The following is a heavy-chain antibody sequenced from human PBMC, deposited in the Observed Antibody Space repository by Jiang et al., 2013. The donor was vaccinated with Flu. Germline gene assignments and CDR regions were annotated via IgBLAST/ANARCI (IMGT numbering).Heavy chain of an antibody. V-gene: IGHV4-59*08. CDR3: ARHPQSTTGDQWDYYFDY. Sequence: LLKPSETLSLTCTVSGGSISTYRWSWIRQSPGKGLEWIGYIYYSGFTNYNPSLQSRVIMSIDRSKNQFSLKLSSVTAADTAVYYCARHPQSTTGDQWDYYFDYWGQGTLVTVSS. CDR1: GGSISTYR. D-gene: IGHD1-14*01. J-gene: IGHJ4*02. CDR2: IYYSGFT.